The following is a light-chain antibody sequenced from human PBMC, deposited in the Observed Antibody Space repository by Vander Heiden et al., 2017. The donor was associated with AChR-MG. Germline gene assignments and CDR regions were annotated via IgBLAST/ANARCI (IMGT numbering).Light chain of an antibody. J-gene: IGKJ4*01. Sequence: EIALTPSPATLSLSPGERATPSCRASQTVSTYLAWYQQKPGQAPRLLIYDASSRATGIPARFSGSGSGTDFTLTISSLEPEDSAVYYCQQRSNWPLTFGGGTKVEIK. CDR3: QQRSNWPLT. V-gene: IGKV3-11*01. CDR2: DAS. CDR1: QTVSTY.